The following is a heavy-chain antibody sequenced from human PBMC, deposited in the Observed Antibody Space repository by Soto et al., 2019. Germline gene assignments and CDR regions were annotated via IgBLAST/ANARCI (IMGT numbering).Heavy chain of an antibody. Sequence: QVQLVESGGGVVQPGRSLRLSCAASGFTFSSYAMHWVRRAPGKGLEWMAVMSYDGSNKYYADSVKGRFTISRDNSKNTLYLQMNSLRHGDTALYYCARDGGAYWGQGTLVIVSS. CDR3: ARDGGAY. V-gene: IGHV3-30-3*01. CDR1: GFTFSSYA. J-gene: IGHJ4*02. CDR2: MSYDGSNK. D-gene: IGHD3-16*01.